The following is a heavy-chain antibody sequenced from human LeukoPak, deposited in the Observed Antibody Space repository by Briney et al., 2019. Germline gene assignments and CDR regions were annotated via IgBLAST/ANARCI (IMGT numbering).Heavy chain of an antibody. J-gene: IGHJ1*01. CDR1: GYTFTGYC. V-gene: IGHV1-2*02. CDR2: INPNSGGT. Sequence: ASVKVSCKASGYTFTGYCMHWVRQAPGQGLEWMGWINPNSGGTNYAQKFQGRVTMTTDTSTSTAYMELRSLRSDDTAVYYCARSGMMAYCGGDCYSGYFQHWGQGTLVTVSS. CDR3: ARSGMMAYCGGDCYSGYFQH. D-gene: IGHD2-21*02.